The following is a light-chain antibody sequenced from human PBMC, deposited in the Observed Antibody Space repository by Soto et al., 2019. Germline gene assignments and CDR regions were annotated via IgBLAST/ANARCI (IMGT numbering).Light chain of an antibody. V-gene: IGLV2-23*02. Sequence: QSVLTQPASVSGSPGQSSTISCTGTSSDVGSYNLVSWYQQHPGKAPKLMIYEVSKRPSGVSNRFSGSKSGNTASLTISGLQAEDEADYYCCSYAGSSTPHYVFGTGTKLTVL. J-gene: IGLJ1*01. CDR3: CSYAGSSTPHYV. CDR2: EVS. CDR1: SSDVGSYNL.